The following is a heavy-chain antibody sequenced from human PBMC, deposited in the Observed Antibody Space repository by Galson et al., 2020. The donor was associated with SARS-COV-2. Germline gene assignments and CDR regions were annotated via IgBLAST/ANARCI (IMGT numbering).Heavy chain of an antibody. CDR2: VNQEESEK. J-gene: IGHJ4*02. CDR3: ARRGTGPTFYYDTSGYF. D-gene: IGHD3-22*01. V-gene: IGHV3-7*01. CDR1: GFTFSNYW. Sequence: GGSLRLSCAASGFTFSNYWMTWVRQAPGKGLEWVANVNQEESEKSYVDSVKGRFTISRDNAKNSLYLQMNSLRAEDTAVYYCARRGTGPTFYYDTSGYFWGQGTLVTVSS.